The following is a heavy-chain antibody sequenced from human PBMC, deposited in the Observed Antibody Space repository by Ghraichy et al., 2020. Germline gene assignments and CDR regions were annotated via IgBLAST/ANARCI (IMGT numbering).Heavy chain of an antibody. CDR2: INPNSGGT. CDR1: GDTFTAYH. D-gene: IGHD4-17*01. V-gene: IGHV1-2*06. CDR3: ARLGVDYGDHEYVPFDY. Sequence: ASVKVSCKASGDTFTAYHIHWVRQAPGQGLEWMERINPNSGGTKYAQKFQGRVTMTRDTSTTTAYMEVSRVRFDDTAVYYCARLGVDYGDHEYVPFDYLGQGALVTVFS. J-gene: IGHJ4*02.